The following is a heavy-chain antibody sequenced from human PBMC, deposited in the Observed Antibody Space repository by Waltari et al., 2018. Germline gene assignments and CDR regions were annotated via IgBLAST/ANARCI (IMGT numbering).Heavy chain of an antibody. J-gene: IGHJ4*02. CDR3: VKRWGSKGSPG. Sequence: VRLVGSGGFLLKPGESLRLSCHASGFIFSLSVLSCVRRAPGKGLGWGSTISAGGGATYYADSVKGRCSVSRDNSRNTLYLQMSSLRVEDTAIYYCVKRWGSKGSPGWGQGTLVTVSS. CDR1: GFIFSLSV. D-gene: IGHD1-26*01. CDR2: ISAGGGAT. V-gene: IGHV3-23*04.